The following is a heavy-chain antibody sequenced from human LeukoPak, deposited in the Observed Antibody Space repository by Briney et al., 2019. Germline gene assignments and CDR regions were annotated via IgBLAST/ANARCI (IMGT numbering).Heavy chain of an antibody. CDR2: ISSSSSYI. CDR3: ARRAGSNDAFDI. V-gene: IGHV3-21*01. D-gene: IGHD1-26*01. J-gene: IGHJ3*02. Sequence: GGSLRLSCAASGFTFSSYSMNWVRQAPGKGLEWVSSISSSSSYIYYADSVKGRFTISRDNAKNSLYLQMNSLRAEDTAVYYCARRAGSNDAFDIWGQGTMVTVSS. CDR1: GFTFSSYS.